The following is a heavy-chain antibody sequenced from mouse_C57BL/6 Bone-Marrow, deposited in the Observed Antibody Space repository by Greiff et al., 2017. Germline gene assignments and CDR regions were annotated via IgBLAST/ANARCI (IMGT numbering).Heavy chain of an antibody. Sequence: VQLQQSGPELVKPGASVKISCKASGYTFTDYYMNWVKQSHGKSLEWIGDINPNNGGTSYNQKFKGKATLTVDKSSSTAYMELRSLTSEDSAVYYCAREGNDYDVPYYFDYWGQGTTLTVSS. J-gene: IGHJ2*01. CDR3: AREGNDYDVPYYFDY. CDR2: INPNNGGT. D-gene: IGHD2-4*01. CDR1: GYTFTDYY. V-gene: IGHV1-26*01.